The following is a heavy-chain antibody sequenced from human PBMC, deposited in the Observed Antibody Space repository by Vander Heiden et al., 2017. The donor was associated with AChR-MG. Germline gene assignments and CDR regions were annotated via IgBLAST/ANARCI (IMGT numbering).Heavy chain of an antibody. Sequence: QVQLVQSVAEVKQPGASVKVSCKASGYTFTSYDINWVRQATGQGLEWMGWVNPNSSNTGYAQNFQGRVTMTRNTSISTAYMELSSLRSEDTAVYYCARAKNARRSLRHFYYYNMDVWGQGTTVTVSS. D-gene: IGHD2-2*01. J-gene: IGHJ6*02. CDR1: GYTFTSYD. CDR3: ARAKNARRSLRHFYYYNMDV. CDR2: VNPNSSNT. V-gene: IGHV1-8*01.